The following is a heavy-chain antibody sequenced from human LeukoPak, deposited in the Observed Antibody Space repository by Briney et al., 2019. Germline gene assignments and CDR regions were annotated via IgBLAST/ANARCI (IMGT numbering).Heavy chain of an antibody. CDR1: KFTFSNYY. Sequence: GGSLSLSCAASKFTFSNYYMSWIRQAQGKGLEWVSYISSSSTYTDYADSVKGRFTISRDNAKNSLYLQMNSLRAEDTAVYYCARGRGSGSRWGGAFDIWGQGTVVTVSS. V-gene: IGHV3-11*05. J-gene: IGHJ3*02. CDR2: ISSSSTYT. CDR3: ARGRGSGSRWGGAFDI. D-gene: IGHD3-10*01.